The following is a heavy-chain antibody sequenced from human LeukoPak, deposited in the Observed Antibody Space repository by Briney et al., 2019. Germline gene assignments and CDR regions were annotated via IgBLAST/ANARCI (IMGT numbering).Heavy chain of an antibody. J-gene: IGHJ4*02. CDR2: ISGYNGHT. CDR1: GYAFSSYG. V-gene: IGHV1-18*01. Sequence: ASVKVSCKASGYAFSSYGISWVRQAPGQGLEWMGWISGYNGHTNYAQNLQGRVTMTIDTSTTTAYMELRSLRYDDTAVYYCARDWHSVSSTREIYFDYWGQGTLVTVSS. D-gene: IGHD5/OR15-5a*01. CDR3: ARDWHSVSSTREIYFDY.